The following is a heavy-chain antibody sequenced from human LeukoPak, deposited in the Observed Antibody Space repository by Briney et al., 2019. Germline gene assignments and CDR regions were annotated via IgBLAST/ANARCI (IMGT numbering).Heavy chain of an antibody. J-gene: IGHJ4*02. V-gene: IGHV4-31*03. CDR1: GGSISSGGYY. D-gene: IGHD3-10*01. CDR3: ARDHGSGSFDY. Sequence: PSETLSPTCTVSGGSISSGGYYWSWIRQHPGKGLEWIGYIYYSGSTYYNPSLKSRLTISVDTSKNQFPLKLSSVTAADTAVYYCARDHGSGSFDYWGQGTLVTVSS. CDR2: IYYSGST.